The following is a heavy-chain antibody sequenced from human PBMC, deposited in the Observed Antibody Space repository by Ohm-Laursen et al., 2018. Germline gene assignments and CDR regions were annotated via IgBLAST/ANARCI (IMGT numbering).Heavy chain of an antibody. CDR3: ARDFAY. V-gene: IGHV3-21*01. J-gene: IGHJ4*02. Sequence: SLRLSCAAFGFTFSSYSMNWVRQAPGKGLEWVSSISTTSNYKYYADSVKGRFTTSRDNAKNSLYLQMNSLRAEDTAVYYCARDFAYWGQGTLVTVSS. CDR2: ISTTSNYK. CDR1: GFTFSSYS.